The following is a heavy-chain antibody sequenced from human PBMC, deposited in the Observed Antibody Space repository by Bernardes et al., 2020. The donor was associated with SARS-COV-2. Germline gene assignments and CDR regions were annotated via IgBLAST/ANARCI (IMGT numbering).Heavy chain of an antibody. V-gene: IGHV1-24*01. CDR2: FDPEDGET. CDR1: GYTLTELS. CDR3: ATGPAAINPPDQPPYYYYGMDV. D-gene: IGHD2-2*02. J-gene: IGHJ6*02. Sequence: ASVKVSCKVSGYTLTELSMHWVRQAPGKGLEWMGGFDPEDGETIYAQKFQGRVTMTEDTSTDTAYMELSSLRSEDTAVYYCATGPAAINPPDQPPYYYYGMDVWGQGTTVTVSS.